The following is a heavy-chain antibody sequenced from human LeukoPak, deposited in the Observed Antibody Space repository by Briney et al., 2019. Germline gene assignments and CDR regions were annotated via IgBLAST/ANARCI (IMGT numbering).Heavy chain of an antibody. CDR2: INHSGST. J-gene: IGHJ4*02. CDR3: ARGVRSYYDSSGYLTYFDY. CDR1: GGSFSGYY. V-gene: IGHV4-34*01. Sequence: SETLSLTCAVYGGSFSGYYWSWIRQPPGKGLEWIGEINHSGSTNYNPSLKSRVTIPVDTSKNQFSLKLRSVTAADTAVYYCARGVRSYYDSSGYLTYFDYWGQGTLVTAPS. D-gene: IGHD3-22*01.